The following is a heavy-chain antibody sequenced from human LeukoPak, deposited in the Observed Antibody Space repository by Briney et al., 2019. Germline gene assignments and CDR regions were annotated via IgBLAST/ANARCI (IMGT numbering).Heavy chain of an antibody. Sequence: SETLSLTCTVSGGSISSGGYYWSWIRQHPGKGLEWIGYIYYSGSTYYNPSLKSRVTISVDTSKNQFSLKLSSVTAADTAVYYCARSLNYYDSSGFDYWGQGTLVTVSS. J-gene: IGHJ4*02. V-gene: IGHV4-31*03. D-gene: IGHD3-22*01. CDR3: ARSLNYYDSSGFDY. CDR1: GGSISSGGYY. CDR2: IYYSGST.